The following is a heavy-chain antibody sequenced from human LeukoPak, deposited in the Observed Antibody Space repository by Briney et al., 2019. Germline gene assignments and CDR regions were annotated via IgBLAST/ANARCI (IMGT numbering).Heavy chain of an antibody. CDR2: IKSKTDGCTT. V-gene: IGHV3-15*01. J-gene: IGHJ6*03. Sequence: RPGGSLRPTRTASGFTFGDYAMSWVRQAPGKGLEWVGRIKSKTDGCTTDYAAPVKGRFTISRDDSKNTLYLQMNSLKTEDTAVYYCTTDSTPPYRQRDYYYYYYMDVWGKGTTVTVSS. D-gene: IGHD4-11*01. CDR1: GFTFGDYA. CDR3: TTDSTPPYRQRDYYYYYYMDV.